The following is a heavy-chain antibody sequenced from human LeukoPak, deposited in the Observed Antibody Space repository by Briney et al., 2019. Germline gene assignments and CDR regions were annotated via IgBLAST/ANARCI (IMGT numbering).Heavy chain of an antibody. CDR2: ISGSGGST. Sequence: GGSLRLSCAASGFTFSSYAMSWVRQAPGKGLEWVSAISGSGGSTYYADSVKGRFTISRDNSKNTLYLQMNGLRAEDTAVYYCAKDLYFNHGSGSPPFGGQGTLVTVSS. D-gene: IGHD3-10*01. CDR3: AKDLYFNHGSGSPPF. V-gene: IGHV3-23*01. J-gene: IGHJ4*02. CDR1: GFTFSSYA.